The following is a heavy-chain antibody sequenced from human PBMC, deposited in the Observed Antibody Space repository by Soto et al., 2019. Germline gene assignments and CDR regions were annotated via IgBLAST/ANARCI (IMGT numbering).Heavy chain of an antibody. J-gene: IGHJ4*02. Sequence: VGSLRLSCATSGFSFSNYAMSWVSQAPGKGLEWVSAISGSGGSTYYADSVKGRFTISRDNSKNTLYLQMNSLRAEDTAVYYCAKVQGSSSFPGIDYWGQGTLVTVYS. CDR2: ISGSGGST. CDR1: GFSFSNYA. D-gene: IGHD6-6*01. V-gene: IGHV3-23*01. CDR3: AKVQGSSSFPGIDY.